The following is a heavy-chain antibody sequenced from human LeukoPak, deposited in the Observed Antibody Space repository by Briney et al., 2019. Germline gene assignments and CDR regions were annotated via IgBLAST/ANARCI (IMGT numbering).Heavy chain of an antibody. D-gene: IGHD5-18*01. Sequence: SETVSLTCTVYGGFFSDYYWGWIRQPPGKGLEWIGEIHPSGSTNYSPSLKSRVTISLDASKNQFSLKLTSAAAANTAVYFCARVAYSYVITDWSRTGLGAYPTKYYYHMDVWDNGTTVTVSS. CDR3: ARVAYSYVITDWSRTGLGAYPTKYYYHMDV. V-gene: IGHV4-34*01. J-gene: IGHJ6*03. CDR2: IHPSGST. CDR1: GGFFSDYY.